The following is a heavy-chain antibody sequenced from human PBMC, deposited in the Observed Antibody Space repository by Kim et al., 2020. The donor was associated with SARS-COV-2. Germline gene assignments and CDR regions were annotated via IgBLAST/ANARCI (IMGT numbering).Heavy chain of an antibody. Sequence: GGSLRLSCAASGFTFSSYSMNWVRQAPGKGLEWVSSISSSSSYIYYADSVKGRFTISRDNAKNSLYLQMNSLRAEDTAVYYCAREGYSSSWYPEYFDYWGQGTLVTVSS. CDR1: GFTFSSYS. CDR3: AREGYSSSWYPEYFDY. D-gene: IGHD6-13*01. CDR2: ISSSSSYI. V-gene: IGHV3-21*01. J-gene: IGHJ4*02.